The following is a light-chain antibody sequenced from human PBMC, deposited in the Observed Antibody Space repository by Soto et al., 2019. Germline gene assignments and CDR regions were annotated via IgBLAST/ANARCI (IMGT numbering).Light chain of an antibody. J-gene: IGKJ1*01. V-gene: IGKV1-13*02. Sequence: AIQLTQSPSSLSASVGDRVSITCRASQAISSHLAWYQQKPGTGPKLLIHGASVLQTGVPSRFSGSGNGPGTDFTLTISSLQPEDFATYFCQQIKSYPRVTFGQGTKVDSK. CDR1: QAISSH. CDR3: QQIKSYPRVT. CDR2: GAS.